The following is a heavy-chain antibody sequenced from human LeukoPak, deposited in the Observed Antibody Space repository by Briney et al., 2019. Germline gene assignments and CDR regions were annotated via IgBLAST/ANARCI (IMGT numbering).Heavy chain of an antibody. CDR2: IKSKSDGGTT. V-gene: IGHV3-15*07. Sequence: PGGSLRLSCAASGFTFSDAWMNWVRQAPGKGLEWVCRIKSKSDGGTTDYAAPVKGRFTISRDGSKDTLYLQMNSLKTEGTAMYYCTTGKTDDYYFDYWGQGTLVTVSS. CDR3: TTGKTDDYYFDY. CDR1: GFTFSDAW. J-gene: IGHJ4*02. D-gene: IGHD1-1*01.